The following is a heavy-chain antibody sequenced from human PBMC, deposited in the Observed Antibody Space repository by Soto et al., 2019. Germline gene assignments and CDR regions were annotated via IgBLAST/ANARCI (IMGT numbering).Heavy chain of an antibody. V-gene: IGHV4-34*01. CDR2: INHSGST. CDR1: GGSFSGYY. CDR3: ARGRGIAAAAPFDY. D-gene: IGHD6-13*01. J-gene: IGHJ4*02. Sequence: QVQLQQWGAGLLKPSETLSLTCAVYGGSFSGYYWSWIRQPPGKGLEWIGEINHSGSTNYNPSLKSRVTISVDTYKNQFSLKLSSVTAAATAVYYCARGRGIAAAAPFDYWGQGTLVTVSS.